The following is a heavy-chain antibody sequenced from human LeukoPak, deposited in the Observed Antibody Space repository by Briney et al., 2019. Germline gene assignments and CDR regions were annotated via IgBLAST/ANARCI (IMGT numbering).Heavy chain of an antibody. CDR1: GFTFSSYS. V-gene: IGHV3-21*04. J-gene: IGHJ3*02. CDR2: ISSSSSYI. D-gene: IGHD5-18*01. CDR3: ARESGYLRTFDI. Sequence: GGSLRLSCAASGFTFSSYSMNWVRQAPGKGLEWVSSISSSSSYIYYADSVKGRFTISRDNAKNSLYLQMNSLRAEDTAVYYCARESGYLRTFDIWGQGTMVTVSS.